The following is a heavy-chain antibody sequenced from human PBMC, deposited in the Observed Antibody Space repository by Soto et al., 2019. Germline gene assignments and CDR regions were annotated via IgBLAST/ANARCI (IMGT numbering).Heavy chain of an antibody. V-gene: IGHV2-5*02. CDR3: ARRITVAGHRPIDF. Sequence: QITLKDSGPTLVKPTQTLTLTCTFSGFSLSTSGVGVGWIRQPPGKALEWLALIYWDDDKRYSPSLKSRLTITRDTTKNQVVLTMTNMDPVDTATYYCARRITVAGHRPIDFSGQGTLVTGSS. J-gene: IGHJ4*02. D-gene: IGHD6-19*01. CDR2: IYWDDDK. CDR1: GFSLSTSGVG.